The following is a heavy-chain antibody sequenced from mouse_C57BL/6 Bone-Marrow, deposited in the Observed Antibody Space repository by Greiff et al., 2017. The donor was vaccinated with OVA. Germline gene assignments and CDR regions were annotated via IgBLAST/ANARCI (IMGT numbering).Heavy chain of an antibody. Sequence: QVQLQQSGAELVMPGASVKLSCKASGYTFTSYWMHWVKQRPGQGLEWIGEIDPSDSYTNYNQKFKGKSTLTVDKSSSTAYMQLSSLTSEDSAVYNCARDSSVHSWFAYWGQGTLVTVSA. V-gene: IGHV1-69*01. D-gene: IGHD3-2*01. CDR1: GYTFTSYW. CDR2: IDPSDSYT. J-gene: IGHJ3*01. CDR3: ARDSSVHSWFAY.